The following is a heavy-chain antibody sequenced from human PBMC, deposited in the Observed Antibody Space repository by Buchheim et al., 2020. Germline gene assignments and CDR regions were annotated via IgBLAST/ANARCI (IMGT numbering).Heavy chain of an antibody. D-gene: IGHD6-13*01. CDR2: IYYSGST. CDR3: ARAGGGSSWYLHYYYYYMDV. CDR1: GGSISSYY. V-gene: IGHV4-59*01. J-gene: IGHJ6*03. Sequence: QVQLQESGPRLVKPSETLSLTCTVSGGSISSYYWSWIRQPPGKGLEWIGYIYYSGSTNYNPSLKSRVTISVDTSKNQFSLKLSSVTAADTAVYYCARAGGGSSWYLHYYYYYMDVWGKGTT.